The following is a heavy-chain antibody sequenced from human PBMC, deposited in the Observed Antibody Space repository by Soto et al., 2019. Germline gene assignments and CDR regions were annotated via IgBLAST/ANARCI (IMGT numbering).Heavy chain of an antibody. D-gene: IGHD1-1*01. CDR3: VRDGTKTLRDWFDP. CDR2: IYATGTT. Sequence: QVQLQESGPGLVKPSETLSLTCTVSGASISGFYWSWIRKSAGKGLEWIGRIYATGTTDYNPSLKSRVMMSVETSKKQCSLKLRSVTAADTAVYYCVRDGTKTLRDWFDPWGQGISVTVSS. CDR1: GASISGFY. V-gene: IGHV4-4*07. J-gene: IGHJ5*02.